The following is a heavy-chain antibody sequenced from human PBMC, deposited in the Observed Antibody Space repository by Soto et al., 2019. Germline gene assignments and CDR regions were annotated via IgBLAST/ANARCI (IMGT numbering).Heavy chain of an antibody. D-gene: IGHD1-26*01. CDR2: ISGSGGST. V-gene: IGHV3-23*01. CDR1: GFTFRSYA. J-gene: IGHJ4*02. CDR3: AKDLGYSGSYCAS. Sequence: EVQLLESGGGLVQPGGSLRLSCAASGFTFRSYAMSWVRQAPGKGLEWVSGISGSGGSTYYADSVKGRFTISRDNSKNTLYLQMNSRRAEDTAVYYCAKDLGYSGSYCASWGQGTLVTVSS.